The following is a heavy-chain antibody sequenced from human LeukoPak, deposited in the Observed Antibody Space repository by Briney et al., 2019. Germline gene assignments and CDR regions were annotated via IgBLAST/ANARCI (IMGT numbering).Heavy chain of an antibody. CDR3: ARGSFMYSGFCWFDP. CDR1: GYTFTGCY. D-gene: IGHD5-12*01. CDR2: INPNSGGT. V-gene: IGHV1-2*02. J-gene: IGHJ5*02. Sequence: GASVKVSCKASGYTFTGCYMHWVRQAPGQGLEWMGWINPNSGGTNYAQKFQGRVTMTRDTSISTAYMELSRLRSDDTAVYYCARGSFMYSGFCWFDPWGQGTLVTVSS.